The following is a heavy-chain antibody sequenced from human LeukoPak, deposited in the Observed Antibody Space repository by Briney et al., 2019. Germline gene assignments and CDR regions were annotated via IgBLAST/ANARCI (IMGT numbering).Heavy chain of an antibody. CDR2: INHSGST. CDR1: GGSISSYY. J-gene: IGHJ4*02. Sequence: PSETLSLTCTVSGGSISSYYWSWIRQPPGKGLEWIGEINHSGSTNYNPSLKSRVTISVDTSKNQFSLKLSSVTAADTAVYYCARGGGYSSGWYGYWGQGTLVTVSS. CDR3: ARGGGYSSGWYGY. V-gene: IGHV4-34*01. D-gene: IGHD6-19*01.